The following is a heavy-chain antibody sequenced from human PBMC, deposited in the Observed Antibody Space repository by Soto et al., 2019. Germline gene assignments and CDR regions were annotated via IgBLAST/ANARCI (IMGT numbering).Heavy chain of an antibody. Sequence: GGSLRLSCAASGFTFSDYYMSWIRQAPGKGLEWVSYISSSGSTIYYADSVKGRFTISRDNAKNSLYLQMNSLRDEDTAVYYCARDAYDYDDTSGYYRHWGQGTLVTVSS. CDR1: GFTFSDYY. CDR3: ARDAYDYDDTSGYYRH. CDR2: ISSSGSTI. V-gene: IGHV3-11*04. J-gene: IGHJ4*02. D-gene: IGHD3-22*01.